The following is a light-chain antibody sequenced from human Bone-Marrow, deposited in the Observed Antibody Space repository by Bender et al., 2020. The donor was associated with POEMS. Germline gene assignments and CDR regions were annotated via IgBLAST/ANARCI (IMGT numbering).Light chain of an antibody. CDR2: DDS. CDR1: NIGSKT. Sequence: SYVVTQPPSLSVAPGQTARITCGGGNIGSKTVHWYQQKPGQAPVLVVFDDSDRPSGIPERFSGSNSGNTSTLTITRVEAGDEADYYCQAWDTTSQAIFGGGTKLTVL. J-gene: IGLJ2*01. CDR3: QAWDTTSQAI. V-gene: IGLV3-21*02.